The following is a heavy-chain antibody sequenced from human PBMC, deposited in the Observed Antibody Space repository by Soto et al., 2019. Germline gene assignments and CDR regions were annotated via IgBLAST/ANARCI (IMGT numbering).Heavy chain of an antibody. CDR1: GGSISSADYY. J-gene: IGHJ3*02. CDR2: IYYSGST. CDR3: ARAATGWGNAFDI. V-gene: IGHV4-30-4*01. D-gene: IGHD2-15*01. Sequence: SETLSLTCIVSGGSISSADYYWSWVRQPPGKGLEWIGYIYYSGSTYYNPSLKSRLTISVDTSKNQFSLKLSSVTAADTAVYYCARAATGWGNAFDIWGQGXMVTVSS.